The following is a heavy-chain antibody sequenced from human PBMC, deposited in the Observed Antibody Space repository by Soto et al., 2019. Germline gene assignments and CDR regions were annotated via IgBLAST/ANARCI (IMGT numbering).Heavy chain of an antibody. V-gene: IGHV1-69*13. Sequence: ASVKVSCKASGGTFSSYAISWVRQAPGQGLEWMGGIIPIFGTANYAQKFQGRVTITADESTSTAYMELSSLRSEDTAVYYCATRVVAYHPGSPFDAFDIWGQGTMVTVSS. CDR3: ATRVVAYHPGSPFDAFDI. J-gene: IGHJ3*02. D-gene: IGHD3-22*01. CDR1: GGTFSSYA. CDR2: IIPIFGTA.